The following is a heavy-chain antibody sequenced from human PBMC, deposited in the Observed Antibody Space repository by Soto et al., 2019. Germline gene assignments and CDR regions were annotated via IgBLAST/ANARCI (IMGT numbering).Heavy chain of an antibody. V-gene: IGHV4-59*01. D-gene: IGHD6-13*01. CDR2: ISYSGST. J-gene: IGHJ6*02. Sequence: SETLSLTCTVSGGSIDSYYWSWIRQPPGKGLEWIGYISYSGSTNYNPSLKSRVTIFVHTSENQLSLRLSSVTAADTAVYYCASSNIAATGFYYYGMDVWGRGTTVTVSS. CDR1: GGSIDSYY. CDR3: ASSNIAATGFYYYGMDV.